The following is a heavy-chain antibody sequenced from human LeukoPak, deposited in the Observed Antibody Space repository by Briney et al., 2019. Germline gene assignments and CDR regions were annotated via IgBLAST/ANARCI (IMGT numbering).Heavy chain of an antibody. V-gene: IGHV3-53*01. CDR2: IYSDGST. CDR1: ELTVSSNC. Sequence: GGSLRLSCAASELTVSSNCMTWVRQAPGKGLEWVSFIYSDGSTYYADSVRGRFTISRDNSKNTLFLQMNSLRAEDTAVYYCAKDGAWLRFDDWGQGILVTVSS. CDR3: AKDGAWLRFDD. D-gene: IGHD5-12*01. J-gene: IGHJ4*02.